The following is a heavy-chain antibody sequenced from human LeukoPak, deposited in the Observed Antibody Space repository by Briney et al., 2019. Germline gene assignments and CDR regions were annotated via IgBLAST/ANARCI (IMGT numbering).Heavy chain of an antibody. CDR3: ARRGRSGGLSPPMIVVKAFDI. D-gene: IGHD3-22*01. CDR1: GGSFSGYY. CDR2: INHSGST. J-gene: IGHJ3*02. Sequence: SETLSLTCAVYGGSFSGYYWSWIRQPPGKGLEWIGEINHSGSTNYNPSLKSRVTISVDTSKNQFSLKPSSVTAADTAVYYCARRGRSGGLSPPMIVVKAFDIWGQGTMVTVSS. V-gene: IGHV4-34*01.